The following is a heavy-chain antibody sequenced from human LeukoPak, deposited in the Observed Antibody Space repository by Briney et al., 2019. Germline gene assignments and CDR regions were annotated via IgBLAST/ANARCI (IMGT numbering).Heavy chain of an antibody. Sequence: GGSLGLSCAASGFTFDDYGMSWVRQAPGKGLEWVSVINWNGGSTGYADSVKGRFTISRDNAKNSLYLQMNSLRAEDTALYYCAREVLLDYYYYYMDVWGKGTTVTVSS. J-gene: IGHJ6*03. CDR3: AREVLLDYYYYYMDV. D-gene: IGHD3-10*01. V-gene: IGHV3-20*04. CDR2: INWNGGST. CDR1: GFTFDDYG.